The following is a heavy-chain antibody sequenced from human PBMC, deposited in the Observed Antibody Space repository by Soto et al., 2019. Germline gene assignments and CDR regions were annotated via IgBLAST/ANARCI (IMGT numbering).Heavy chain of an antibody. Sequence: QVQLVQSGADVKKPGSSVKVSCKASGDTFNFYTINWVRQAPGLGLEWMGRFNPILTMSNYAQKFEGRVRITADKSTSTAYMALSRLRAEDTAMYCCATSYGSGYRAFDFWGQGALVTVSS. J-gene: IGHJ4*02. V-gene: IGHV1-69*02. CDR3: ATSYGSGYRAFDF. CDR1: GDTFNFYT. CDR2: FNPILTMS. D-gene: IGHD3-10*01.